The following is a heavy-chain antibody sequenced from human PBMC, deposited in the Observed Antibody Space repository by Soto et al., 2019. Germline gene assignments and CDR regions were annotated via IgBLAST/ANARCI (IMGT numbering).Heavy chain of an antibody. CDR3: AKDRQPYSATWPYS. D-gene: IGHD6-13*01. J-gene: IGHJ4*02. V-gene: IGHV1-18*01. CDR2: ISAYNGNT. CDR1: GYTFTSYG. Sequence: GASVKVSCKASGYTFTSYGISWVRQAPGQGLEWMGWISAYNGNTNYAQKLQGRVTMTTDTSTSTAYMELRSLRSDDTAVYYCAKDRQPYSATWPYSWGQGALVTVSS.